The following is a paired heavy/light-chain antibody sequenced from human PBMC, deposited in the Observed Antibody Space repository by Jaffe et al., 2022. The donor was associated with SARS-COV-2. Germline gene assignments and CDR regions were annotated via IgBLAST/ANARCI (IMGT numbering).Heavy chain of an antibody. D-gene: IGHD3-3*01. CDR2: MNGNSGNS. J-gene: IGHJ6*02. V-gene: IGHV1-8*01. Sequence: QVPLVQSGAEVKKPGASVKVSCKASGYSFSNYDVNWVRQATGQGLEWMGWMNGNSGNSGYAQKFQGRITMTRDTSINTAYMELSSLTSEDTAVYYCARGGYDFWNGLSYYYGMDVWGLGTTVTVSS. CDR3: ARGGYDFWNGLSYYYGMDV. CDR1: GYSFSNYD.
Light chain of an antibody. Sequence: DIQMTQSPSSLSASVGDRVTITCRASQSISSNLNWFQQKPGKAPKLLIYAASSLQSGVPSRFSGSGSGTDFTLTINSLQPEDFATYYCQQTYSTPRTFGQGTKVEIK. CDR1: QSISSN. J-gene: IGKJ1*01. V-gene: IGKV1-39*01. CDR3: QQTYSTPRT. CDR2: AAS.